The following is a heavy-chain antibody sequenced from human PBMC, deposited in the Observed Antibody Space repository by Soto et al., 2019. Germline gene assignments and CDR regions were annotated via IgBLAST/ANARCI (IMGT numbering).Heavy chain of an antibody. Sequence: SETLSLTCTVSGGSISSYYWSWIRQPPGKGLEWIGYIYYSGSTNYNPSLKSRVTISVDTSKSQFSLKLSSVTAADTAVYYCARDRFHKRAAMVTGQDYYYYYMDVWGKGTTVTVSS. J-gene: IGHJ6*03. V-gene: IGHV4-59*01. D-gene: IGHD5-18*01. CDR1: GGSISSYY. CDR3: ARDRFHKRAAMVTGQDYYYYYMDV. CDR2: IYYSGST.